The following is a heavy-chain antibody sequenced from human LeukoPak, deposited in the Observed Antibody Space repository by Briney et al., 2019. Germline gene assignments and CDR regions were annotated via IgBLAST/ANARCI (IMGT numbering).Heavy chain of an antibody. J-gene: IGHJ5*02. CDR3: ARDRKGSYGENWFDP. Sequence: SETLSLTCTVSGYSISSGGYYWSWIRQPPGKGLEWIGYIYHSGSTYYNPSLKSRVTISVDRSKNQFSLKLSSVTAADTAVYYCARDRKGSYGENWFDPWGQGTLVTVSS. CDR2: IYHSGST. CDR1: GYSISSGGYY. V-gene: IGHV4-30-2*01. D-gene: IGHD3-10*01.